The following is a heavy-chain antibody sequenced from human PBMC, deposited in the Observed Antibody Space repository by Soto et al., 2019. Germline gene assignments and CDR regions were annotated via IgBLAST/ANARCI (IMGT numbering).Heavy chain of an antibody. CDR3: ARGPSYGPADYFDY. D-gene: IGHD1-26*01. CDR1: GFTFSSYG. Sequence: GGSLRLSCAASGFTFSSYGMHWVRQAPGKGLEWVAVIWYDGSNKYYADSVKGRFTISRDNSKNTLYLQMNSLRAEDTAVYYCARGPSYGPADYFDYWGQGTLVTVS. CDR2: IWYDGSNK. J-gene: IGHJ4*02. V-gene: IGHV3-33*01.